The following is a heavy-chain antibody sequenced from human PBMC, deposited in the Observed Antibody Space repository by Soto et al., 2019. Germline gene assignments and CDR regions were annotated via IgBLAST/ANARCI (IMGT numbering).Heavy chain of an antibody. CDR2: MNHNSGNT. D-gene: IGHD5-18*01. J-gene: IGHJ4*02. Sequence: QGQLVQSGAEVKKPGASVKVSCKASGDTFTSYDINWVRQATGQGLEWMGWMNHNSGNTAYAQKFQGRVTMTMNTSISAAYMGRSSLGSEDTAVYHCAREGGYSYGFGYWGQGTLVTVSS. CDR1: GDTFTSYD. CDR3: AREGGYSYGFGY. V-gene: IGHV1-8*01.